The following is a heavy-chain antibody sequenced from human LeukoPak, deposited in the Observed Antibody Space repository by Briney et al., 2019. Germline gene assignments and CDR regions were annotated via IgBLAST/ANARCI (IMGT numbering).Heavy chain of an antibody. CDR3: AKSVPAIRGGIDY. CDR2: IRYDGSNE. V-gene: IGHV3-30*02. D-gene: IGHD3-10*01. Sequence: PGGSLRLSCAASGFTFSDYGMHWVRQAPGKGLEWVAFIRYDGSNENYADSVKGRFTISRDNSKNTLYLQMNSLRAEDTAVYYCAKSVPAIRGGIDYWGQGTLVTISS. CDR1: GFTFSDYG. J-gene: IGHJ4*02.